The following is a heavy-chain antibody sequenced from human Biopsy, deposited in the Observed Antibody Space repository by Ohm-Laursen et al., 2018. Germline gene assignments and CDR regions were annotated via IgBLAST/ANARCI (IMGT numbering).Heavy chain of an antibody. Sequence: PPGTLSLTCTVSGGSINGGSYYWSWLRQAPGKGLEWIGYIYYSGNTHYNPSLKSRVTMSIDTSKNQFSLRLSSVTSADTAVYYCAREDYYTWFDPWGQGTLVTVSS. V-gene: IGHV4-61*01. CDR3: AREDYYTWFDP. CDR1: GGSINGGSYY. D-gene: IGHD2/OR15-2a*01. J-gene: IGHJ5*02. CDR2: IYYSGNT.